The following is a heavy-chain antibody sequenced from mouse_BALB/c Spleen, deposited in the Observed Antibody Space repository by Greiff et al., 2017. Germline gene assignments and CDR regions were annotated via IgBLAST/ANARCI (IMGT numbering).Heavy chain of an antibody. J-gene: IGHJ4*01. CDR2: ISYSGST. D-gene: IGHD2-3*01. CDR3: ARWLLSYAMDY. V-gene: IGHV3-2*02. CDR1: GYSITSDYA. Sequence: VQLKESGPGLVKPSQSLSLTCTVTGYSITSDYAWNWIRQFPGNKLEWMGYISYSGSTSYNPSLKSRISITRDTSKNQFFLQLNSVTTEDTATYYCARWLLSYAMDYWGQGTSVTVSS.